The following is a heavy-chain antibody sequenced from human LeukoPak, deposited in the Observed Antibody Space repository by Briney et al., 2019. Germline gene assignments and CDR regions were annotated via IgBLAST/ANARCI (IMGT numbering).Heavy chain of an antibody. CDR1: GFTFSSYS. CDR2: ISSSSSYI. D-gene: IGHD3-10*01. Sequence: GGSLRLSCAASGFTFSSYSMNWVRQAPGKGLEWVSYISSSSSYIYYADSVKGRFTISRDNAKNSLYLQMNSLRAEDTAVYYCARDSSYHYYGSGSYDYWGQGTLVTVSS. J-gene: IGHJ4*02. V-gene: IGHV3-21*05. CDR3: ARDSSYHYYGSGSYDY.